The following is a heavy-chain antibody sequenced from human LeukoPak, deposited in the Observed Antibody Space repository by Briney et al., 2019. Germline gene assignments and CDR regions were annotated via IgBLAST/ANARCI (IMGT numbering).Heavy chain of an antibody. D-gene: IGHD4-23*01. J-gene: IGHJ6*03. CDR2: IIPILGIA. V-gene: IGHV1-69*04. CDR3: ARGGYGGNSFYYYYMDV. Sequence: SVKVSCKASGGTFSSYAISWVRQAPGQGLEWMGRIIPILGIANYAQKFQGRVTITADKSTSTAYMELSSLRSEDTAVYYCARGGYGGNSFYYYYMDVWGKGTTVTVSS. CDR1: GGTFSSYA.